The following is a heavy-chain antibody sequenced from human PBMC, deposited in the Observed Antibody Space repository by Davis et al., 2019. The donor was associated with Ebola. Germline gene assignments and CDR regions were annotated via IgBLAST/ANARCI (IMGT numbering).Heavy chain of an antibody. V-gene: IGHV3-23*01. Sequence: GGSLRLSCAASGFTFSSYAMSWVRQAPGKGLEWVSAISGSGGSTYYADSVKGRFTVSRDNSKSTMFLQMNSLRAEDTAVYYCAKLDQAYIVGATKFDYWGQGTLVTVTS. J-gene: IGHJ4*02. CDR2: ISGSGGST. D-gene: IGHD1-26*01. CDR3: AKLDQAYIVGATKFDY. CDR1: GFTFSSYA.